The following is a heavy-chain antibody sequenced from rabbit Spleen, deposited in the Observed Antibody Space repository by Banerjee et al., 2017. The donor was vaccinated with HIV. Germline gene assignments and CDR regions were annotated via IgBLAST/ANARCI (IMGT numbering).Heavy chain of an antibody. CDR1: GFSISSSYW. V-gene: IGHV1S40*01. CDR3: ARDGAGGSYFAL. Sequence: QSLEESGGDLVKPGASLTLSCKASGFSISSSYWICWVRQAPGKGLEWIACIWGGANGATYHARWAKGRFPISKTSSPAVTLQMTSLTAADTAPYFCARDGAGGSYFALWGPGHPGHRL. D-gene: IGHD8-1*01. CDR2: IWGGANGAT. J-gene: IGHJ4*01.